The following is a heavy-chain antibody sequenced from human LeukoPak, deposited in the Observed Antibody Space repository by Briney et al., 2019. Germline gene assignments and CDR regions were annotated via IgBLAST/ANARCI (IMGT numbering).Heavy chain of an antibody. CDR1: GGSISSYY. V-gene: IGHV4-59*01. D-gene: IGHD3-22*01. Sequence: SETLSLTCTVSGGSISSYYWSWIRQPPGKGLEWIGYIYYSGSTNYNPSLKSRVTISVDTSKNQFSLKLSSVTAADTAVYYCARERTNYYDISGIDDWGQGTLVTVSS. J-gene: IGHJ4*02. CDR3: ARERTNYYDISGIDD. CDR2: IYYSGST.